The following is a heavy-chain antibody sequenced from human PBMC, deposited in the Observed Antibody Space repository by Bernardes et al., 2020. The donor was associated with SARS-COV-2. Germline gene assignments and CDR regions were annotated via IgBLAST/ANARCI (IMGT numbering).Heavy chain of an antibody. CDR2: ISSGSSYI. D-gene: IGHD3-16*02. CDR3: ARDPYDYTWGGYRHFDY. Sequence: VGSLILSCEASGFVFSDYSMNWVRQAPEQGLEWVSSISSGSSYIYYADSVRGRFTISRDNAENSLYLQMNSLRAEDTALYYCARDPYDYTWGGYRHFDYRGQGALVTVSS. J-gene: IGHJ4*02. CDR1: GFVFSDYS. V-gene: IGHV3-21*01.